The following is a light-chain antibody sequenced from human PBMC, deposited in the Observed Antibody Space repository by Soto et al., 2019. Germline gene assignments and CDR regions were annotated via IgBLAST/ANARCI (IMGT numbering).Light chain of an antibody. CDR3: TSYEGGGKYV. V-gene: IGLV2-14*01. Sequence: QSVLTQPASVSGSPGQSVTISCTGTSSDVSAYNLVSWYQQYPGKAPKLMIYEVSNRPSGVSNRFSGSKSGNTASLTISGLQAEDEADYYCCTSYEGGGKYVFGTGTKVTVL. CDR2: EVS. J-gene: IGLJ1*01. CDR1: SSDVSAYNL.